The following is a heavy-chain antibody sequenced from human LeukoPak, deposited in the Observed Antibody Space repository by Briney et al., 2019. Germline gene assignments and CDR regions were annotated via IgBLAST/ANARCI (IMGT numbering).Heavy chain of an antibody. Sequence: PGGSLTLSCAASGFTFNTYWMTWVRQAPGKGLEWVANIKEDGSGKYYVESWKGRFTISRDNAKNSLYLQMNSLTAEDTAVYYCAREMIAAPPRTFDNWGQGTLVTVSS. J-gene: IGHJ4*02. CDR2: IKEDGSGK. V-gene: IGHV3-7*03. CDR3: AREMIAAPPRTFDN. D-gene: IGHD6-13*01. CDR1: GFTFNTYW.